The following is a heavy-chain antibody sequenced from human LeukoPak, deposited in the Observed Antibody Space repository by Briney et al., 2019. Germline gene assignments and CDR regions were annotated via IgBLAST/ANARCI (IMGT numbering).Heavy chain of an antibody. Sequence: ASVKVSCKASGYTFTSYAMHWVRQAPGQRLEWMGWINAGNGNTKYSQKFQGRVTITRDTSASTAYMELSSLRSEDTAVYYCARGGYTGDCSSTSCESGSWFDPWGQGTLVTVSS. CDR3: ARGGYTGDCSSTSCESGSWFDP. D-gene: IGHD2-2*01. J-gene: IGHJ5*02. V-gene: IGHV1-3*01. CDR2: INAGNGNT. CDR1: GYTFTSYA.